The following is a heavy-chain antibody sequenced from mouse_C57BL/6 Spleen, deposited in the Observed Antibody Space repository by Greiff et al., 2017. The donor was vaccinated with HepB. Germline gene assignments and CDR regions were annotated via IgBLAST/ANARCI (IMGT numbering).Heavy chain of an antibody. V-gene: IGHV1-76*01. CDR2: IYPGSGNT. J-gene: IGHJ4*01. CDR1: GYTFTDYY. Sequence: VQRVESGAELVRPGASVKLSCKASGYTFTDYYLNWVKQRPGQGLEWIARIYPGSGNTYYNEKFKGKATLTAEKSSSTAYMQLSSLTSEGSAVYICAYDGYYSAYWGKGTSVTVSS. CDR3: AYDGYYSAY. D-gene: IGHD2-3*01.